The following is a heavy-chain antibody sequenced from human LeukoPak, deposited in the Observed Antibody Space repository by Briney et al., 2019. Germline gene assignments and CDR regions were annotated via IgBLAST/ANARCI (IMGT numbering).Heavy chain of an antibody. CDR1: GYTFTDYY. J-gene: IGHJ3*02. V-gene: IGHV1-18*04. D-gene: IGHD2-15*01. Sequence: ASVKVSCKASGYTFTDYYMHWVRQAPGQGLEWMGWISAYNGNTNYAQKLQGRVTMTTDTSTSTAYMELRSLRSDDTAVYYCARRWKICSGGSCYDAFDIWGQGTMVTVSS. CDR2: ISAYNGNT. CDR3: ARRWKICSGGSCYDAFDI.